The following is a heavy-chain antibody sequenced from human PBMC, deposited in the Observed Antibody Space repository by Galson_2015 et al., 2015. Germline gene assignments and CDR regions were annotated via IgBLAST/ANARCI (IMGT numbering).Heavy chain of an antibody. J-gene: IGHJ2*01. CDR3: AREITVTCWYFDF. V-gene: IGHV6-1*01. D-gene: IGHD4-17*01. CDR1: GDSVFSNTAA. Sequence: CAISGDSVFSNTAAWNWIRQSPSRGLQWLGRTYYRSYWYNDYPVSVKSRITINADTSRNQFSLQLNSVTPEDTAVYAGAREITVTCWYFDFWGRGTLVTVSS. CDR2: TYYRSYWYN.